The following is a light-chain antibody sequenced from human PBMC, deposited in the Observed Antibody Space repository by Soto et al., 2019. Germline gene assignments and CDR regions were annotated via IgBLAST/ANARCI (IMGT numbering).Light chain of an antibody. CDR2: EVS. CDR1: SSDVGGYNY. Sequence: SVLTQPPSASGSPGQSVTISGPGTSSDVGGYNYVSWYQQHPGKAPKLMIYEVSNRPLGVSNRFSGSKSGNTASLTISGLQAEDEADYYCTSSTSSSTLDVFGTGTKVTVL. J-gene: IGLJ1*01. V-gene: IGLV2-14*01. CDR3: TSSTSSSTLDV.